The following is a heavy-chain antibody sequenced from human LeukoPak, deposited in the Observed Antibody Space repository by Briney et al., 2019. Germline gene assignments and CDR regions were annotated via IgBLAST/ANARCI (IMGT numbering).Heavy chain of an antibody. CDR1: GGSFSGYY. V-gene: IGHV4-34*01. Sequence: PSETLPLTCAVYGGSFSGYYWSWIRQPPGKGLEWIGEINHSGSTNYNPSLKSRVTISVDTSKNQFSLKLSSVTAADTAVYYCARDAGSFDYWGQGTLVTVSS. CDR2: INHSGST. CDR3: ARDAGSFDY. D-gene: IGHD2-2*01. J-gene: IGHJ4*02.